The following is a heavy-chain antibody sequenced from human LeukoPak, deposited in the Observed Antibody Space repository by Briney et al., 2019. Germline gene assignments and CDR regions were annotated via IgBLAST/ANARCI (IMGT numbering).Heavy chain of an antibody. D-gene: IGHD2-2*02. CDR1: GFTFSSYE. Sequence: GGSLRLSCAASGFTFSSYEMNWVRQAPGKGLEWVSYISSSGSTIYYADSVKGRFTISRDNAKNSLYLQMNSLRAEDTAVYYCAREGYCSSTSCYSEWLVPPYGMDVWGQGTTVTVSS. V-gene: IGHV3-48*03. CDR2: ISSSGSTI. J-gene: IGHJ6*02. CDR3: AREGYCSSTSCYSEWLVPPYGMDV.